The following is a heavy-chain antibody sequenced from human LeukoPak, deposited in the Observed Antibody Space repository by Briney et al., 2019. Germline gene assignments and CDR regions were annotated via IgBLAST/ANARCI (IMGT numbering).Heavy chain of an antibody. CDR3: AKTRGYSYGYCDY. J-gene: IGHJ4*02. CDR2: MSGSGGST. CDR1: GFTFSSYA. Sequence: GGSLRLSCAASGFTFSSYAMSWVRQAPGKGLEWVSAMSGSGGSTYYADSVKGRFTISRDNSKNTLYLETNSLRAEDTAVYYCAKTRGYSYGYCDYWGQGTLVTVSS. D-gene: IGHD5-18*01. V-gene: IGHV3-23*01.